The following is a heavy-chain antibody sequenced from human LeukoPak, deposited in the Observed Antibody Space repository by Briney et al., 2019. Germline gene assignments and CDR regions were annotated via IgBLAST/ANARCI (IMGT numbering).Heavy chain of an antibody. Sequence: SETLSLTCTISGGPFSSYYLNWIRPPPGKGLEWIGEINHTGSTNHNPALMSRVTISVDTSKDQFSLKLSPVTAADSAVYYCAADSSAWLYFDFWGQGILVTVSS. CDR3: AADSSAWLYFDF. CDR2: INHTGST. V-gene: IGHV4-34*01. D-gene: IGHD6-19*01. J-gene: IGHJ4*02. CDR1: GGPFSSYY.